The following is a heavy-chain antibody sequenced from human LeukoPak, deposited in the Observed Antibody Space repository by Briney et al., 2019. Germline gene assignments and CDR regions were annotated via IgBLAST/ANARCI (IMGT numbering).Heavy chain of an antibody. CDR1: GFTFSSYE. D-gene: IGHD1-1*01. CDR3: AYYHVNEEPPTF. J-gene: IGHJ4*02. V-gene: IGHV3-48*03. Sequence: GGSRRLSCAASGFTFSSYEMNWVRQAPGKGLEWVSYISSSGSTIYYADSVKGRFTVSRDNSKNMLYLQMNSLRAEDTAVYYRAYYHVNEEPPTFWGQGTLVTVSS. CDR2: ISSSGSTI.